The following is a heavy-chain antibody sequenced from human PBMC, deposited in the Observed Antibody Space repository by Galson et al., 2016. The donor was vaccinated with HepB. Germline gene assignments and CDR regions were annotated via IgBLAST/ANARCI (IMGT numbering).Heavy chain of an antibody. Sequence: SLRLSCAASGFTFSSYGMHWVRQAPGKGLEWVAVISYDGSNKYYADSVKGRFTISRDNSKNTLYLQMNSLRAEDTAVYSCAKDRSYGYFGSGGMDVWGQGTTVTVSS. CDR3: AKDRSYGYFGSGGMDV. J-gene: IGHJ6*02. V-gene: IGHV3-30*18. D-gene: IGHD3-10*01. CDR2: ISYDGSNK. CDR1: GFTFSSYG.